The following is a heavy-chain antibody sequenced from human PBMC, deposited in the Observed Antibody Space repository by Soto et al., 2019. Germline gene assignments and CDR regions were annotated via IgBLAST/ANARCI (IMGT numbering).Heavy chain of an antibody. Sequence: ASVKVSCKASGFTFSNSAVQWLRQARGQRLEWIGWIVVGSGATNYAQKFQKRVSIVRDLSTSTAYMELSSLTYDDTAVYYCAADTMQNAVWGQGTLVTVSS. D-gene: IGHD6-19*01. J-gene: IGHJ4*02. CDR1: GFTFSNSA. CDR3: AADTMQNAV. CDR2: IVVGSGAT. V-gene: IGHV1-58*01.